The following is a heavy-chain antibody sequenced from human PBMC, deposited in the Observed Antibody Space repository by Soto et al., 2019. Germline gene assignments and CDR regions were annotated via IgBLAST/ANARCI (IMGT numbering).Heavy chain of an antibody. CDR2: IYWDDDK. J-gene: IGHJ6*03. V-gene: IGHV2-5*02. Sequence: IRQPPGKALEWLALIYWDDDKRYSPSLKSRLTITKDTSKNQVVLTMTNMDPVDTATYYCAHSTGYSSSWARYYYYYYYMDVWGKGTTVTVSS. D-gene: IGHD6-13*01. CDR3: AHSTGYSSSWARYYYYYYYMDV.